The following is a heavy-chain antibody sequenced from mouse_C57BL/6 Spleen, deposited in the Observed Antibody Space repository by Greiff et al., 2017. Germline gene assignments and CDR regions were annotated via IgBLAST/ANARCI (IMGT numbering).Heavy chain of an antibody. J-gene: IGHJ1*03. Sequence: EVQLVESGPGLAKPSQTLSLTCSVTGYSITSDYWNWIRKFPGNKLEYMGYISYSGSTYYTPSLKSRIAITRDTSKNQYYLQLNSVTTEDTATYYCARYLTYYSNYIDVWGTGTTVTVSS. CDR3: ARYLTYYSNYIDV. CDR1: GYSITSDY. CDR2: ISYSGST. V-gene: IGHV3-8*01. D-gene: IGHD2-5*01.